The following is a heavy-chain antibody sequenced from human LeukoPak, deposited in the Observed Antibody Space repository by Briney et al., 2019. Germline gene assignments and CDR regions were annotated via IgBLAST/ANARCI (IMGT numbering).Heavy chain of an antibody. Sequence: GGSLRLSCAVSGIPFSKYGMHWVRQAPGKGLEWVATIWHDGSPKMYADSAKGRFTISRDDSKNMLYLQMNSLSADDTAEYYCVTHYKWDLLVHAFDFWGQGTRVTVSS. D-gene: IGHD1-26*01. CDR1: GIPFSKYG. V-gene: IGHV3-33*01. J-gene: IGHJ3*01. CDR3: VTHYKWDLLVHAFDF. CDR2: IWHDGSPK.